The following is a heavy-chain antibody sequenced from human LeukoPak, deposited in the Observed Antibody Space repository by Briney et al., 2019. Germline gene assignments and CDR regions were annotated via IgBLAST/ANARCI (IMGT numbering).Heavy chain of an antibody. CDR2: ISNNGGST. D-gene: IGHD6-13*01. CDR3: VKGGYSSSWYNWFDP. CDR1: GFTFSSYA. J-gene: IGHJ5*02. Sequence: PGGSLRLSCSASGFTFSSYAMHWVRQAPGKGLEYVSAISNNGGSTYLADSVKGRFSISRDNSRNTLYLQMSSLRAEDTAVYYCVKGGYSSSWYNWFDPWGQGTLVTVSS. V-gene: IGHV3-64D*09.